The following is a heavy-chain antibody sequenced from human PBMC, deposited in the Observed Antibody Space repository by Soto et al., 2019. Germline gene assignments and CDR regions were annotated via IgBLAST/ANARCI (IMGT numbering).Heavy chain of an antibody. J-gene: IGHJ4*02. D-gene: IGHD6-6*01. Sequence: GGSLRLSCAASGFTFSSYAMHWVRQAPGKGLEWVAVISYDGSNKYYADSVKDRFTIARDNSKNTLYLQMNSLRAEDTAVYYCAREGYSSSSFNDYWGQGTLVTVSS. CDR3: AREGYSSSSFNDY. CDR1: GFTFSSYA. CDR2: ISYDGSNK. V-gene: IGHV3-30*04.